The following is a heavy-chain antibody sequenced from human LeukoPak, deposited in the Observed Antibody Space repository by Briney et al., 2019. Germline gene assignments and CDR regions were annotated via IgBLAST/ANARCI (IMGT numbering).Heavy chain of an antibody. J-gene: IGHJ4*02. CDR1: GFPFSSYA. V-gene: IGHV3-23*01. Sequence: PGGSLRLSCAASGFPFSSYAMSWVRQAPGKGLEWVSGISGSGGSTYYADSVKGRFTISRDNSKNTLYLQMTSLRAEDTAVYYCAKDQVWIVVGSFDYWGQGTLVTVSS. D-gene: IGHD3-22*01. CDR3: AKDQVWIVVGSFDY. CDR2: ISGSGGST.